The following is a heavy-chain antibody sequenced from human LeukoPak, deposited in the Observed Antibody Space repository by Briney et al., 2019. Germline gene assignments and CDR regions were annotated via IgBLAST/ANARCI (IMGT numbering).Heavy chain of an antibody. V-gene: IGHV1-8*03. CDR3: ARTTSLTASGYDY. D-gene: IGHD4-17*01. Sequence: ASLKVSCKASGYTFTNYHINWVRQAPGQGLEWMGWINPNTGDRGYAQKFQGRVSITSDTSISIAYMELGSPRSEDTAVYFCARTTSLTASGYDYWGQGTLVTVSS. CDR2: INPNTGDR. CDR1: GYTFTNYH. J-gene: IGHJ4*02.